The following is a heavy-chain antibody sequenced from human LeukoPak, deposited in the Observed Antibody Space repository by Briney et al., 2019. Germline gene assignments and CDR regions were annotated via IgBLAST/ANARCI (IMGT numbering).Heavy chain of an antibody. Sequence: PGRSLRLSCAASGFTFSSYAMHWVRQAPGKGLEWVAVISYDGSNKYYADSVKGRFTISRDNSKNTLYLQMNSLRAEDTAVYYCASYNYYDSSGYYLRWGQGTLVTVSS. V-gene: IGHV3-30-3*01. CDR3: ASYNYYDSSGYYLR. CDR2: ISYDGSNK. D-gene: IGHD3-22*01. J-gene: IGHJ1*01. CDR1: GFTFSSYA.